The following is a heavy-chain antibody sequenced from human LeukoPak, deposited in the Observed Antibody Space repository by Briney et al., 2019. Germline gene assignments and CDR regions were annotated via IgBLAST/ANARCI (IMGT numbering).Heavy chain of an antibody. Sequence: ASVKVSCKASGYTFTGYYMHWVRQAPGQGLEWMGWINPNSGGTNYAQKFQGRVTMTRDTSISTACMELSRLRSDDTAVYYCARDRGYDFWSGYYLGYYGMDVWGQGTTVTVSS. CDR3: ARDRGYDFWSGYYLGYYGMDV. CDR1: GYTFTGYY. CDR2: INPNSGGT. V-gene: IGHV1-2*02. J-gene: IGHJ6*02. D-gene: IGHD3-3*01.